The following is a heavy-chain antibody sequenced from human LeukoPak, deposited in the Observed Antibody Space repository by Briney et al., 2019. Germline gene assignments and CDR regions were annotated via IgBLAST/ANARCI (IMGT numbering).Heavy chain of an antibody. CDR3: AKDRSIGTYYTFDH. D-gene: IGHD1-26*01. Sequence: GGSLRLSCAASGFTFTNYAMTWVRQAPGKGLEWVSSISASGVMTYYADSVKGRFSVSRDTSKNSLYLQMSSLTAADTAVYYCAKDRSIGTYYTFDHWGQGTLVTVSS. CDR1: GFTFTNYA. V-gene: IGHV3-23*01. CDR2: ISASGVMT. J-gene: IGHJ4*02.